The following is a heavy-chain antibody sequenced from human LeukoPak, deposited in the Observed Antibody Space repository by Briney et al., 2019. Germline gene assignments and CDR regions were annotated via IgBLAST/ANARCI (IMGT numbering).Heavy chain of an antibody. CDR1: GYTFTSYY. CDR3: ARAGDSSGYYSPYFDY. Sequence: ASVKVSCKASGYTFTSYYMHWVRQAPGQGLEWMGIINPSGGSTSYAQKFQGSVTMTRDTSTTTVYMELSSLRSEGTAVYYCARAGDSSGYYSPYFDYWGQGTLVTVSS. V-gene: IGHV1-46*01. D-gene: IGHD3-22*01. CDR2: INPSGGST. J-gene: IGHJ4*02.